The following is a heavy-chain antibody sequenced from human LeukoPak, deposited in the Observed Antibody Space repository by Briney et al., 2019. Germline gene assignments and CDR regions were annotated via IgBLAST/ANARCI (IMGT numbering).Heavy chain of an antibody. CDR2: IWYDGSIQ. CDR1: GFTFSSYG. Sequence: PGGSLRLSCAASGFTFSSYGMHWVRQAPGKGLEWVAAIWYDGSIQYYADSVKGRFTISRDNSKNTLYLQMDCLRAEDTAVYYCARAGYCSGGSCYGSDYWGQGTLVSVSS. J-gene: IGHJ4*02. D-gene: IGHD2-15*01. V-gene: IGHV3-33*01. CDR3: ARAGYCSGGSCYGSDY.